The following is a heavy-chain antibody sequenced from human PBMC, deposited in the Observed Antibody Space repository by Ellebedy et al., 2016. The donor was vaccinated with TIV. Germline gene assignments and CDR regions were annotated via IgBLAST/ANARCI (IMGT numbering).Heavy chain of an antibody. CDR2: ISGGGGNT. D-gene: IGHD3-22*01. V-gene: IGHV3-23*01. Sequence: GESLKISCAASGFTFSSFAMSWVRQAPGKGLEWVPVISGGGGNTEYADSVKGRFTISRDNSKNTLNLQMNTLRAEDTALYYCAKSHDSSGYHYIGAFDIWGQGTTVTVSS. CDR3: AKSHDSSGYHYIGAFDI. J-gene: IGHJ3*02. CDR1: GFTFSSFA.